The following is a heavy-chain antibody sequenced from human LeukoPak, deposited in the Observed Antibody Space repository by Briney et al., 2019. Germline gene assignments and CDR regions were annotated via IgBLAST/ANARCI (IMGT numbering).Heavy chain of an antibody. J-gene: IGHJ6*02. CDR1: GGSISSYY. CDR2: IYYSGST. Sequence: SETLSLTCTVSGGSISSYYWIWIRQPPGKGLEWIGQIYYSGSTNYNPSLKSRVTISVDTSKNQFSLKLSSVTAADTAVYYCARAAVVTPSPDYYYGMDVWGQGTTVTVSS. V-gene: IGHV4-59*01. CDR3: ARAAVVTPSPDYYYGMDV. D-gene: IGHD4-23*01.